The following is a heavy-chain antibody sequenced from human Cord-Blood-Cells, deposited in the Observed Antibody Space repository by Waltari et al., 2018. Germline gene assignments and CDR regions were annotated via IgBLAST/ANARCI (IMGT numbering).Heavy chain of an antibody. D-gene: IGHD2-15*01. J-gene: IGHJ4*02. V-gene: IGHV4-34*01. CDR1: GGSFSGYY. Sequence: QVQLQQWGAGLLKPSETLSLTCAVYGGSFSGYYWSWIRQPPGRGLEWIGEINHSGSTNDNPSLKSRVTISVDTSKNQFSLKLSSLTAADTAVYYCARTPLGGNFDYWGQGTLVTVSS. CDR3: ARTPLGGNFDY. CDR2: INHSGST.